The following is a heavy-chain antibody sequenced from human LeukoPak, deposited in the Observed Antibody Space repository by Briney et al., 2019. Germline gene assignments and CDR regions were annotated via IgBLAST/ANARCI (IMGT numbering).Heavy chain of an antibody. D-gene: IGHD3-10*01. Sequence: ASVKVSCKASGGSFRTYPISWVRQAPGQGLEWMGGLTQFFRRTNYTQKFQGRLTITADASSSTAYMELSDLRSDDTAVYYCATSESGRSWDWFAPWGQGTPVTVSS. J-gene: IGHJ5*02. CDR2: LTQFFRRT. CDR1: GGSFRTYP. CDR3: ATSESGRSWDWFAP. V-gene: IGHV1-69*13.